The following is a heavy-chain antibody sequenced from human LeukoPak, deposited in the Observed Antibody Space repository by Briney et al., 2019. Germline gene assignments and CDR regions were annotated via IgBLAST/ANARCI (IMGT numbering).Heavy chain of an antibody. CDR1: GGSISSGDYY. Sequence: SETLSLTCTVSGGSISSGDYYWSWIRQPPGKGLEWIGYIYYSGGTYYNPSLNSRVIVTVDTSKNQFSLKLSSVTAADTAVYYCARGYSSTWYAGAMFDYWGQGTLVTVSS. CDR3: ARGYSSTWYAGAMFDY. CDR2: IYYSGGT. V-gene: IGHV4-30-4*01. D-gene: IGHD6-13*01. J-gene: IGHJ4*02.